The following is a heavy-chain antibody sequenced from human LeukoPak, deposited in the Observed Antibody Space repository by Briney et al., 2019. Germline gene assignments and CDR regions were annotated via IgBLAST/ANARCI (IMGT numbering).Heavy chain of an antibody. CDR3: ARAYYDFWSGYFHYYYYYYMDV. D-gene: IGHD3-3*01. Sequence: ASVKVSCKASGYTFTSYGISWVRQAPGQGLEWMGWISAYNGNTNYAQKLQGRVTMTTDTSTSTAYMELRSLGSDDTAVYYCARAYYDFWSGYFHYYYYYYMDVWGKGTTVTVSS. CDR1: GYTFTSYG. J-gene: IGHJ6*03. CDR2: ISAYNGNT. V-gene: IGHV1-18*01.